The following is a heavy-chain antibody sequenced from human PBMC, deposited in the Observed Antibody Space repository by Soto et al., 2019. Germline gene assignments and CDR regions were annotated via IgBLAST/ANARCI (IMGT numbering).Heavy chain of an antibody. J-gene: IGHJ4*02. V-gene: IGHV1-18*01. CDR2: IRPYNGNT. CDR1: GYTFTSYG. CDR3: ARDAPPEDY. Sequence: QVQLVQSGAEVKKPGASVKVSCKASGYTFTSYGISWVRQAPGQGLEWMGWIRPYNGNTNYAQKLQGRATTTTDTSTSTASMELRRLRSDDTAVYYCARDAPPEDYWGQATLFTVSS.